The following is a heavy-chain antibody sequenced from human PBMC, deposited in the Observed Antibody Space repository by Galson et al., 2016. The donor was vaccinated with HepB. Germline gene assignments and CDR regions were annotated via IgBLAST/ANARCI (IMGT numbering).Heavy chain of an antibody. CDR1: GGSISRSDYY. J-gene: IGHJ4*02. D-gene: IGHD1-1*01. CDR3: ARRGSTTSYHDY. Sequence: CSVSGGSISRSDYYWGWIRQPPGKGLEWIGTIDNTGTTYCNPSLRNRVTISVDTSKNQFSLRLSSVTAADTAVYYCARRGSTTSYHDYWGQGTLVTVSS. V-gene: IGHV4-39*01. CDR2: IDNTGTT.